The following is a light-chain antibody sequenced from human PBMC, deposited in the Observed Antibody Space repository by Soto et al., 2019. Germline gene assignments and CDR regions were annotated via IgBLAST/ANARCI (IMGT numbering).Light chain of an antibody. Sequence: YELTQPPSVSLSPGQTASITCAGDKLGDKYVCWYQQKPGQSPVLVIYQDSGRPSGIPERFSGSNSGNTATLTISETQAMDEADYYCQAWDSSTVVFGTGTKVTVL. CDR2: QDS. J-gene: IGLJ1*01. CDR1: KLGDKY. V-gene: IGLV3-1*01. CDR3: QAWDSSTVV.